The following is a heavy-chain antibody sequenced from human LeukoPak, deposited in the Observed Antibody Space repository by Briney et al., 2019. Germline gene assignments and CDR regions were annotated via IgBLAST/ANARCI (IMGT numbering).Heavy chain of an antibody. CDR2: ISYDGSNK. V-gene: IGHV3-30*09. D-gene: IGHD2-8*01. CDR1: GFTFSSYA. CDR3: ASNGGGTGAFDI. Sequence: GGSLRLSCAASGFTFSSYAMHWVRQAPGKGLEWVAVISYDGSNKYYADSVKGRFAISRDNSKNTLYLQMNSLRAEDTAVYYCASNGGGTGAFDIWGQGTMVTVSS. J-gene: IGHJ3*02.